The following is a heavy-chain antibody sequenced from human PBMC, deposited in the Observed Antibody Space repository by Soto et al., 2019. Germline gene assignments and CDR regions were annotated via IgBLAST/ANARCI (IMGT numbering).Heavy chain of an antibody. CDR2: ISSSSSYI. Sequence: EVQLVESGGGLVKPGGSLRLSCAASGFTFSSYSMNWVRQAPGKGLEWVSSISSSSSYIYYADSVKGRFTISRDNAKNSLYLQMNSLRAEDTAVYYCARAKETPVQLERRGTYYYYYMDVWGKGTTVTVSS. D-gene: IGHD1-1*01. CDR3: ARAKETPVQLERRGTYYYYYMDV. CDR1: GFTFSSYS. J-gene: IGHJ6*03. V-gene: IGHV3-21*01.